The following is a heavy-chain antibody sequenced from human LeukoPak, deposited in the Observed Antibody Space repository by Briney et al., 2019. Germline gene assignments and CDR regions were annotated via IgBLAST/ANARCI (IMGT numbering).Heavy chain of an antibody. Sequence: ASVKVSCKTSGYTFSDYYIHWVRQAPGQGPEWMGWIDPKSGGTDYAQKFQGRVIMTRDTSSGTAHMEVSRLKSDDTALYYCARDGVVRGVIVYWGQGTLVTVSS. CDR2: IDPKSGGT. J-gene: IGHJ4*02. D-gene: IGHD3-10*01. CDR1: GYTFSDYY. CDR3: ARDGVVRGVIVY. V-gene: IGHV1-2*02.